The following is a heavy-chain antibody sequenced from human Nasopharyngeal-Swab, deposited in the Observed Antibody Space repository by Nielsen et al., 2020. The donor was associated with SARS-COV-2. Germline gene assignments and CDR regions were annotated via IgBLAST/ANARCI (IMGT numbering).Heavy chain of an antibody. CDR2: ISWDGGST. J-gene: IGHJ4*02. Sequence: GESLKISCAASGFTFDDYTMHWVRQAPGKGLEWVSLISWDGGSTYYADSVKGRFTISRDNSKNSLYLQMNSLRTEDTALYYCAKDVGDSLYYFDYWGQGTPVTVSS. CDR1: GFTFDDYT. V-gene: IGHV3-43*01. D-gene: IGHD4-17*01. CDR3: AKDVGDSLYYFDY.